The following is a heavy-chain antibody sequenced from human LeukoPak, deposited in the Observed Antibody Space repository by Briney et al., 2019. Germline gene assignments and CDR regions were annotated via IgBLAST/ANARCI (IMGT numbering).Heavy chain of an antibody. CDR2: ISGSGGST. J-gene: IGHJ4*02. CDR3: AHEPGGSSWSFDY. CDR1: GFTFSSYA. V-gene: IGHV3-23*01. D-gene: IGHD6-13*01. Sequence: PGGSLRLSCAASGFTFSSYAMSWVRQAPGKGLEWVSAISGSGGSTYYADSVKGRFTISRDNSKNTLYLQMNSLRAEDTAVNYCAHEPGGSSWSFDYWGQGTLVTVSS.